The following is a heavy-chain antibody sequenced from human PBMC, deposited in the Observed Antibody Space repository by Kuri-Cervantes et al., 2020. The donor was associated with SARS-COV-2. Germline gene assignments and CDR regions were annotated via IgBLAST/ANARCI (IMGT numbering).Heavy chain of an antibody. J-gene: IGHJ4*02. CDR1: GGSISSYY. V-gene: IGHV4-4*07. CDR2: IYTNGNT. D-gene: IGHD5-24*01. CDR3: ARDRGKDGYNLYYFDY. Sequence: SETLSLTCTVSGGSISSYYWSWIRQPAGKGLEWIGRIYTNGNTNYNPSLKSRVTISVDTSKNQFSLKLSSVTAADTAVYYCARDRGKDGYNLYYFDYWGQGTLVTVSS.